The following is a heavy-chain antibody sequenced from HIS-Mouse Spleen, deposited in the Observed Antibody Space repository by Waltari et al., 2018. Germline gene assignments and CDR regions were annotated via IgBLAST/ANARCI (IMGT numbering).Heavy chain of an antibody. CDR3: ARSPYYDFWSGYSDNWFDP. D-gene: IGHD3-3*01. V-gene: IGHV4-31*03. Sequence: QVQLQESGPGLVKPSQTLSLTCTVSGGSISSGGYYWSWIRQHPGKGLEWIGYIYYSGSTNSNPSLKSRVTRSVDTSKTQFSLKLSSVTAADTAVYYCARSPYYDFWSGYSDNWFDPWGQGTLVTVSS. CDR1: GGSISSGGYY. CDR2: IYYSGST. J-gene: IGHJ5*02.